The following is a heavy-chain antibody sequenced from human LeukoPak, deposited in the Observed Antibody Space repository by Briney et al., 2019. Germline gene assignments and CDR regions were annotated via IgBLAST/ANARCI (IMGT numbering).Heavy chain of an antibody. J-gene: IGHJ4*02. D-gene: IGHD6-13*01. CDR3: TSDREQQPTYDY. CDR2: INSDGSSI. Sequence: PGGSLRLSCAASGLTFSSDWMHWVRQAPGKGLVWVSRINSDGSSISYADSVKGRFTISRDNAKDTLYLQMNTLRADDTAVYYCTSDREQQPTYDYWGQGTLVTVSS. CDR1: GLTFSSDW. V-gene: IGHV3-74*01.